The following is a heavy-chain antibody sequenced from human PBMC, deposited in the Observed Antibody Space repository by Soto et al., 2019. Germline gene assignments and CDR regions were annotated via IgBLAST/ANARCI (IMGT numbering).Heavy chain of an antibody. CDR2: IYHSGST. D-gene: IGHD4-17*01. J-gene: IGHJ5*02. CDR3: ARDGSYGDYVNWFDP. V-gene: IGHV4-30-2*01. Sequence: SETLSLTCAVSGGSISSGGYSWSWIRQPPGKGLEWIGYIYHSGSTYYNPSLKSRVTISVDRSKNQFSLKLSSVTAADTAVYYCARDGSYGDYVNWFDPWGQGTLVTVSS. CDR1: GGSISSGGYS.